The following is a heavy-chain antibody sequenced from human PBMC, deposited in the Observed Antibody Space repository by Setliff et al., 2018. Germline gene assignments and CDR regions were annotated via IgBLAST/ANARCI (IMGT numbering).Heavy chain of an antibody. CDR3: AKDRGRCMTGCYGVYSYYGVEL. J-gene: IGHJ6*02. V-gene: IGHV1-18*01. CDR2: ISTYNGKA. D-gene: IGHD5-18*01. CDR1: GYTFTRYG. Sequence: ASVKVSCKTSGYTFTRYGINRVRQAPGQGLEWIGWISTYNGKANYAQKFQGRVTLTTETSTNTAYMELRSLTSDDSANYYCAKDRGRCMTGCYGVYSYYGVELWGQGTTGTVS.